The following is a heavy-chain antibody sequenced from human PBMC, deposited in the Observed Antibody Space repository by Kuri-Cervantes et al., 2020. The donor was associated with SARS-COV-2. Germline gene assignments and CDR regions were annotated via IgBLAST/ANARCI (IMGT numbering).Heavy chain of an antibody. CDR3: ARGIGIAAAGH. Sequence: GESLKIPCAASGFTFSSYWMHWARQAPGKGLMWVSRINSDGSSTSYADSVKARFTIARDNAKNTPYLQINSLRVEHTAVYYCARGIGIAAAGHWGQGTLVTVSS. CDR2: INSDGSST. D-gene: IGHD6-13*01. J-gene: IGHJ4*02. V-gene: IGHV3-74*01. CDR1: GFTFSSYW.